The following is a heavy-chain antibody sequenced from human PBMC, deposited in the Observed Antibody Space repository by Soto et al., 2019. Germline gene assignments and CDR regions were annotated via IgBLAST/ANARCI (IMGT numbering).Heavy chain of an antibody. CDR1: GFTFRTYA. CDR2: ISNSDGSR. J-gene: IGHJ4*02. Sequence: EVQLLESGGGLVQPGGSLRLSCAASGFTFRTYAMSWVRQAPGKGLEWVSGISNSDGSRYYADSVKGRFTISRDNSKNTLYMQMNNLRAEDTALYHCEKRGAGGGATPFDSWGQGTLVTVSS. D-gene: IGHD2-15*01. V-gene: IGHV3-23*01. CDR3: EKRGAGGGATPFDS.